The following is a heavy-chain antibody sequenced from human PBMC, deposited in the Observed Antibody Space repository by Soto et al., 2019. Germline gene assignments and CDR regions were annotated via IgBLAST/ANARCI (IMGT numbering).Heavy chain of an antibody. CDR1: GFTFSSYG. D-gene: IGHD3-3*01. J-gene: IGHJ6*02. CDR3: AKPVSAPPDTPYDFWRERGASMDV. V-gene: IGHV3-30*18. CDR2: ISYDGSNN. Sequence: QVQLVESGGGVVQPGRSLRLSCAASGFTFSSYGMHWVRQAPGKGLEWVAVISYDGSNNYYADSVKGRFTISRDNSKNTLYLQKNSLRDEDTAVYYCAKPVSAPPDTPYDFWRERGASMDVWGQGTTVTVSS.